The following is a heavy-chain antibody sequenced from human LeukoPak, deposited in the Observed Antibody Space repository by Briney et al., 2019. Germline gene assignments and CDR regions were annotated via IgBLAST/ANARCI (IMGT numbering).Heavy chain of an antibody. CDR3: ASPSPGGYCSSTSCYTEAFDI. CDR1: GGSISSSSYY. CDR2: IYYSGST. V-gene: IGHV4-39*01. Sequence: SETLSLTCTVSGGSISSSSYYWGWIRQPPGKGLEWLGSIYYSGSTYYNPSLKSRVTISVDTSKNQFSLKLSSVTAADTAVYYCASPSPGGYCSSTSCYTEAFDIWGQGTMVTVSS. D-gene: IGHD2-2*02. J-gene: IGHJ3*02.